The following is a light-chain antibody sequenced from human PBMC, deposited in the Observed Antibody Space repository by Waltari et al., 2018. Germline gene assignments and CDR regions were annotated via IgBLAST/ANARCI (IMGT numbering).Light chain of an antibody. V-gene: IGLV2-23*02. CDR2: DVN. CDR1: PSAIRSHHI. J-gene: IGLJ3*02. CDR3: CSYAGSTTWV. Sequence: QSALTQPASMSGSPGPSTTVSCTGTPSAIRSHHILSWYQQQPGNAPKLILYDVNRRPSGVSDRFSGSKSGITASLTISGLQAEDEADYYCCSYAGSTTWVFGGGTKLTVL.